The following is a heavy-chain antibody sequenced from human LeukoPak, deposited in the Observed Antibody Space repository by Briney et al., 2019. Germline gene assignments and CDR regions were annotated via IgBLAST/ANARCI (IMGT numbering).Heavy chain of an antibody. CDR3: ARQASGYGDLDP. CDR2: IYYSGST. D-gene: IGHD4-17*01. CDR1: GGSISSSSYY. Sequence: SETLSLTCTVSGGSISSSSYYWGWIRQPPGKGLEWIGSIYYSGSTYYNPSLKSRVSISVDTSKNQFSLKLSSVTAADTAVYYCARQASGYGDLDPWGQGTLVTVSS. V-gene: IGHV4-39*01. J-gene: IGHJ5*02.